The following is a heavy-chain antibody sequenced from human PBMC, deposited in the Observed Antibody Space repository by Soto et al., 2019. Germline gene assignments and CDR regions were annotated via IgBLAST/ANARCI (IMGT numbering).Heavy chain of an antibody. D-gene: IGHD3-10*01. CDR2: ITADGDST. CDR1: EFAFRRHA. V-gene: IGHV3-23*01. J-gene: IGHJ5*02. CDR3: AKVQGWFGDNGFDP. Sequence: GGSLRLSFAASEFAFRRHAMSWFRQAPGKGMEWVSAITADGDSTYYADSEKGRFTISRHNSKNTLYLKMNSLRAEETDVYYCAKVQGWFGDNGFDPWGQGTLVTVYS.